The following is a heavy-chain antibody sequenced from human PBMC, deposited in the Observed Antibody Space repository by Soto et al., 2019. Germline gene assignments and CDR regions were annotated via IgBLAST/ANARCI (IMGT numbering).Heavy chain of an antibody. D-gene: IGHD5-18*01. CDR2: ISHDGSNT. Sequence: PGGSLRLSCAASGLTFSNYGMHWVRQAPGKGLEWLAFISHDGSNTYYADPVKGRFTISRDNSKNTLYLQMNSLRAEDTAVFYCAKEPKIQLWLHYSDYWGKGTLVTVSS. V-gene: IGHV3-30*18. CDR3: AKEPKIQLWLHYSDY. J-gene: IGHJ4*02. CDR1: GLTFSNYG.